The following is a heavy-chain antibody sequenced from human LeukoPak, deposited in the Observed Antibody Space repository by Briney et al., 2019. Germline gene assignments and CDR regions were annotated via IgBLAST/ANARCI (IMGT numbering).Heavy chain of an antibody. CDR2: INPNSGGT. V-gene: IGHV1-2*06. CDR3: ARSGIRTDSSSWAIDY. J-gene: IGHJ4*02. Sequence: ASVKVSCKASGYTFTGYYMHWVRQAPGQGLEWMGRINPNSGGTNYAQKFQGRVTMTRDTSISTVYVELSRLRSDDTAVYYCARSGIRTDSSSWAIDYWGQGTLVTASS. D-gene: IGHD6-13*01. CDR1: GYTFTGYY.